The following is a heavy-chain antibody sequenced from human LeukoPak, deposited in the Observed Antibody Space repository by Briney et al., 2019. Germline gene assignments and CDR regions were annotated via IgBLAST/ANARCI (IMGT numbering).Heavy chain of an antibody. CDR1: GFTFSSYG. D-gene: IGHD6-19*01. V-gene: IGHV3-30*18. Sequence: GGSLRLSCAASGFTFSSYGMHWVHQAPGKGLEWVAVISYDGSNKYYADSVKGRFTISRDNSKNTLYLQMNSLRAEDTAVYYCAKLSSGWSYFDYWGQGTLVTVSS. J-gene: IGHJ4*02. CDR2: ISYDGSNK. CDR3: AKLSSGWSYFDY.